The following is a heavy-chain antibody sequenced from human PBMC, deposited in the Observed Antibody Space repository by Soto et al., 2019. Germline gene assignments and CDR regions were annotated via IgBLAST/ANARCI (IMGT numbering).Heavy chain of an antibody. CDR3: ARAWGLYSSGWFNPYGMDV. J-gene: IGHJ6*02. V-gene: IGHV1-69*06. CDR1: GGTFSSYA. D-gene: IGHD6-19*01. CDR2: IIPIFGTA. Sequence: ASVKVSCKASGGTFSSYAISWVRQAPGQGLEWMGGIIPIFGTANYAQKFQGRVTITADKSTSTAYMELSSLRSEDTAVYYCARAWGLYSSGWFNPYGMDVWGQGTTVTVSS.